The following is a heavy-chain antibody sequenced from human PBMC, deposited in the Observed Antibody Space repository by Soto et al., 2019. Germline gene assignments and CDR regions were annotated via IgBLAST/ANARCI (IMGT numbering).Heavy chain of an antibody. CDR2: IYYSGST. D-gene: IGHD3-22*01. CDR3: ARRRNSSGYHYYYYYGMDV. V-gene: IGHV4-59*08. Sequence: SETLSLTCSVSGGSISSYYWSWIRQPPGKGLEWIGYIYYSGSTNYNPSLKSRVTISVDTSKNQFSLKLSSVTAADTAVYYCARRRNSSGYHYYYYYGMDVWGQGTTVTVSS. CDR1: GGSISSYY. J-gene: IGHJ6*02.